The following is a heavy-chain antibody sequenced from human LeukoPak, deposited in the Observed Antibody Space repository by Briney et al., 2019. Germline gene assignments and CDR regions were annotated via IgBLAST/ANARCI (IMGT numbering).Heavy chain of an antibody. CDR2: INHSGST. V-gene: IGHV4-34*01. CDR3: ARHAVFGYYYGSGSFRRYYFDY. CDR1: GGSFSGYY. D-gene: IGHD3-10*01. Sequence: PSETLSLTCAVYGGSFSGYYWSWIRQPPGKGLEWIGEINHSGSTNYNPSLKSRVTISVDTSKNQFSLRLSSVTAADTPVYYCARHAVFGYYYGSGSFRRYYFDYWGQGTLVTVSS. J-gene: IGHJ4*02.